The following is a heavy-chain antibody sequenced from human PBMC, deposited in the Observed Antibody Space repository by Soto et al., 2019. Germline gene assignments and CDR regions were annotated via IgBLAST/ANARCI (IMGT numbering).Heavy chain of an antibody. D-gene: IGHD1-26*01. Sequence: QVQLVQSGAEVKKPGASVKVSCKASGYTFTSYDINWVRQATGQGLEWMGWMNPNSGNTGYAQKFQGRVTMTRNTSISTAYIELSSLRSEDTAVYYCARVSGSYYGNWFDPWGQGTLVTVSS. V-gene: IGHV1-8*01. J-gene: IGHJ5*02. CDR2: MNPNSGNT. CDR1: GYTFTSYD. CDR3: ARVSGSYYGNWFDP.